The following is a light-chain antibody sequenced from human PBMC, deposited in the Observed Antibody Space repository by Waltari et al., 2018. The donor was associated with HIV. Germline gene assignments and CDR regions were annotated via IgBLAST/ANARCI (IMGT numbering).Light chain of an antibody. J-gene: IGLJ2*01. CDR2: EVN. CDR1: SSDVGAYNL. CDR3: CSYAGRSTLEV. Sequence: SVLTQPASVSGSPGQSITISCTGTSSDVGAYNLVSWYQQHPGKAPKFIIYEVNKRPSEVSIRFSGSKSGNTASLTISGLQAEDEADYYCCSYAGRSTLEVFGGGTKVTVL. V-gene: IGLV2-23*02.